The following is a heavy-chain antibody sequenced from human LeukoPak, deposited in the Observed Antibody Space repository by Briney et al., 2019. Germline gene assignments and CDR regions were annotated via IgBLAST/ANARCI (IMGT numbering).Heavy chain of an antibody. D-gene: IGHD2-21*02. V-gene: IGHV4-34*01. CDR3: ARVRRWLVTGWFDP. CDR1: GGSFSGYY. Sequence: SETLSLTCAVYGGSFSGYYWSWIRQPPGKGLEWIGEINHSGSTNYNPSLKSRVTISVDTSKNQFSLKLSSVTAADTAVYYCARVRRWLVTGWFDPWGQGTLVTVSS. J-gene: IGHJ5*02. CDR2: INHSGST.